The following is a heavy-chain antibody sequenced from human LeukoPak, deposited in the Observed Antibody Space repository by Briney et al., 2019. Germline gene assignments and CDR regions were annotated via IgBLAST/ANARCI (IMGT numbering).Heavy chain of an antibody. CDR2: ISAYNGNT. CDR3: ARGFPPRRQYDSSGYYSYYFDY. Sequence: ASVKVSCKASGYTFTSYGISWVRQAPGQGLEWMGWISAYNGNTHSAQKLQGRVTMTTDTSTSTAYMELRSLRSDDTAVYYCARGFPPRRQYDSSGYYSYYFDYWGQGTLVTVSS. V-gene: IGHV1-18*01. CDR1: GYTFTSYG. D-gene: IGHD3-22*01. J-gene: IGHJ4*02.